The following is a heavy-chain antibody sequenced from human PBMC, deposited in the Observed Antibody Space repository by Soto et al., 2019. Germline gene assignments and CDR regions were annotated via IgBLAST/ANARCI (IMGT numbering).Heavy chain of an antibody. V-gene: IGHV3-23*01. CDR2: IIGIGAKS. Sequence: EVQLLEAGGGLVQPGGSLRLSCAASGFSFRDYGMSWVRQAPGKGLEWLSAIIGIGAKSYYADSVRGRFTISRDNTKNPLYLQVNDLGAEDTAIYYCAKDYDYGDSLPVDYWGQGTLVTVSS. CDR3: AKDYDYGDSLPVDY. J-gene: IGHJ4*02. CDR1: GFSFRDYG. D-gene: IGHD4-17*01.